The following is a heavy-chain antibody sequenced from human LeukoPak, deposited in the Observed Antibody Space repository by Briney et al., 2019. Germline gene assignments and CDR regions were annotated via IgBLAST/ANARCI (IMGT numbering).Heavy chain of an antibody. V-gene: IGHV3-33*01. CDR2: IWYDGSNK. Sequence: GAPRLSCAASGFTFSSYGMHWGRQAPGKGLEWVAVIWYDGSNKYYADSVKGRFTISRDNSKNTLYLQMNSLRAEDTAVYYCARDPSNYFGDYSLFYYYYYGMDVWGQGTTVTVSS. D-gene: IGHD3-10*01. J-gene: IGHJ6*02. CDR1: GFTFSSYG. CDR3: ARDPSNYFGDYSLFYYYYYGMDV.